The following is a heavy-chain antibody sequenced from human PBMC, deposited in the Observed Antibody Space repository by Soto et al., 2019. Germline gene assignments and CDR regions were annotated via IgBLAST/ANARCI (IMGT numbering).Heavy chain of an antibody. J-gene: IGHJ2*01. CDR3: ARGGSPYWYFDL. V-gene: IGHV1-3*01. CDR1: GYTFTSDD. D-gene: IGHD1-26*01. Sequence: GASVKVSCKASGYTFTSDDINWVRQAPGQRLEWMGWINAGNGNTKYSQKFQGRVTITRDTSASTAYMELSSLRSEDTAVYYCARGGSPYWYFDLWGRGTLVTVSS. CDR2: INAGNGNT.